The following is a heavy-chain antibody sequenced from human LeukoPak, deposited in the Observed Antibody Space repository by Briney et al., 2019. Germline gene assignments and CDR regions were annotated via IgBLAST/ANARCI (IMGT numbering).Heavy chain of an antibody. V-gene: IGHV3-9*01. CDR3: AALSPGR. Sequence: GGSLRLSCAASGFTFDDYAMHWVRQAPGKGLEWVSGTSWNSGSIGYADSVKGRFTISRDNAKNSLYLQMNSLRAEDTALYYCAALSPGRWGQGTLVTVSS. D-gene: IGHD3-10*01. J-gene: IGHJ4*02. CDR1: GFTFDDYA. CDR2: TSWNSGSI.